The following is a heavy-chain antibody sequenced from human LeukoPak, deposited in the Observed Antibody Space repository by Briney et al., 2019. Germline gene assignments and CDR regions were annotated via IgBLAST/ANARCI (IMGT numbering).Heavy chain of an antibody. D-gene: IGHD5-12*01. V-gene: IGHV4-59*08. J-gene: IGHJ5*02. Sequence: SETLSLTCTVSGGSLSSYYWSWIRQPPGKGLEWIGYIYYSGSTNYNPSLKSRVTISVDTSKNQFSLKLSSVTAADTAVYYCARLAPWFDPWGQGTLVTVSS. CDR3: ARLAPWFDP. CDR1: GGSLSSYY. CDR2: IYYSGST.